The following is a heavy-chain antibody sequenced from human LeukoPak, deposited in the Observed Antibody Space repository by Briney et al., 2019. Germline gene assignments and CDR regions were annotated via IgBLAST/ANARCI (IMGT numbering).Heavy chain of an antibody. CDR1: GFAFSSYG. CDR3: APTTFGAVAGSYPVDY. Sequence: GGSLRLSCAASGFAFSSYGMHWVRQAPGKGLEWVAVIWSDGSNKYYADSVKGRFTISRDNSKNTLYLQMNSLISEDTAVYYCAPTTFGAVAGSYPVDYWGQGTLVTVSS. J-gene: IGHJ4*02. V-gene: IGHV3-33*01. CDR2: IWSDGSNK. D-gene: IGHD6-19*01.